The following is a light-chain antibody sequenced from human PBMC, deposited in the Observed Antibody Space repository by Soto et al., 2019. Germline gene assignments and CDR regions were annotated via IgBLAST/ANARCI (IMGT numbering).Light chain of an antibody. CDR1: PSVSNC. Sequence: SVLTQSPATLSLSPGERATLSCRASPSVSNCLGWYQQKPGQAPRLLIYDACNRATGVPTGFSSSGSGTEFTLGISSLQSEDFAVYYCQQYSSSPKKFGLENKGDIK. J-gene: IGKJ1*01. CDR2: DAC. CDR3: QQYSSSPKK. V-gene: IGKV3-11*01.